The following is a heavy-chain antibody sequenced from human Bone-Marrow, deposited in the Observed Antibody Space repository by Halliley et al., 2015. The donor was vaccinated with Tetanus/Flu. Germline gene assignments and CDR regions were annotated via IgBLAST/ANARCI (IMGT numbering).Heavy chain of an antibody. Sequence: QLVQSGAEVKKPGESLKISCKGSGYTFSIFWIGWVRQMPGKGLEWMGVIYPGDSDIKYSPSFQGQVSISADKSISTAYLQWSSLKASDTAVYYCTRVGDGGNADISYGMDGWGQGTKVTVSS. D-gene: IGHD3-16*01. CDR3: TRVGDGGNADISYGMDG. CDR2: IYPGDSDI. CDR1: GYTFSIFW. V-gene: IGHV5-51*01. J-gene: IGHJ6*02.